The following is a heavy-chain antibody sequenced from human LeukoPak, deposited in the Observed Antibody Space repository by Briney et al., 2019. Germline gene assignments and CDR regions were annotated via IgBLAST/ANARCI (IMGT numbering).Heavy chain of an antibody. D-gene: IGHD3-10*01. J-gene: IGHJ3*02. CDR3: ARPGITAFDI. CDR1: GFTVNSND. CDR2: ISSSGSIT. V-gene: IGHV3-48*01. Sequence: GGSLRLSCAASGFTVNSNDMSWVRQAPRKGLEWVSHISSSGSITYYGDSVKGRITISRDNAKNSVSLYMNSLRAEDSAVYYCARPGITAFDIWGQGTMVTVSS.